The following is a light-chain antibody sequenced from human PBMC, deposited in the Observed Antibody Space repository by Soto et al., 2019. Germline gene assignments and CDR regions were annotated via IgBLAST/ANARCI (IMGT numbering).Light chain of an antibody. CDR2: ENN. CDR3: QSYDGDFVV. J-gene: IGLJ2*01. CDR1: SGSIANNY. V-gene: IGLV6-57*04. Sequence: NFMLTQPHSVSESPGKTLNISCTRSSGSIANNYVQWYQQRPGSAPTTVIYENNQRLSGVPDRFSGSTDGSSNSASLTISGLQTEDEADYYCQSYDGDFVVFGGGTKVTVL.